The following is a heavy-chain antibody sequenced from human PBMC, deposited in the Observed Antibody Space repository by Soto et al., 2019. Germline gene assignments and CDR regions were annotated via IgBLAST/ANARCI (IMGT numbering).Heavy chain of an antibody. CDR1: GFTLSSYA. Sequence: LRLSCAASGFTLSSYAMHWVRQAPGKGLEWVAVISYDGSNKYYADSVKGRFTISRDNSKNTLYLQMNSLRAEDTAVYYCATTYYYDSSGLWSYYYYYGMDVWGQGTTVTVSS. V-gene: IGHV3-30-3*01. CDR2: ISYDGSNK. CDR3: ATTYYYDSSGLWSYYYYYGMDV. J-gene: IGHJ6*02. D-gene: IGHD3-22*01.